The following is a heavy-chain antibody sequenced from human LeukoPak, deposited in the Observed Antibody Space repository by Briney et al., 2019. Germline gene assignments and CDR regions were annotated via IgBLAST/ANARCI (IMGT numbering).Heavy chain of an antibody. D-gene: IGHD3-22*01. V-gene: IGHV1-18*01. CDR3: ARNLHYYDASGPNDAFAI. J-gene: IGHJ3*02. CDR1: GYTFSTYG. CDR2: ISIYNGNT. Sequence: ASVKVSCKASGYTFSTYGISWVRPAPGQGLEWMGWISIYNGNTNYAQKLQGRVTMTTDTSTSTAYMELGSLRSDDTAVYYCARNLHYYDASGPNDAFAIWGQGTMVIVSS.